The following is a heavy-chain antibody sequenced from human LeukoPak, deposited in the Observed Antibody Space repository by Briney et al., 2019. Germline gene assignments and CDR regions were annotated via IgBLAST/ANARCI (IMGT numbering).Heavy chain of an antibody. CDR2: INSDGSST. CDR3: AKVRHSSGWPKDY. J-gene: IGHJ4*02. Sequence: PGGSLRLSCAASGFTFSSYWMHWVRQAPGKGLVWVSRINSDGSSTSYADSVRGRFSISRDNSKNTLYLQMNSLRAEDTAVYYCAKVRHSSGWPKDYWGQGTLVTVSS. V-gene: IGHV3-74*01. D-gene: IGHD6-19*01. CDR1: GFTFSSYW.